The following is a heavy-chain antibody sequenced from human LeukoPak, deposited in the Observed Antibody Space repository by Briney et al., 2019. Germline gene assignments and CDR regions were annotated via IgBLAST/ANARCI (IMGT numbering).Heavy chain of an antibody. CDR2: IYSSGRT. D-gene: IGHD5-12*01. V-gene: IGHV4-4*07. J-gene: IGHJ4*02. Sequence: SETLSLTCTVSGGSISNYYWSWILQPAGKGLDWIGRIYSSGRTSYNPSLKSRVTMSVDTSKNQFSLKLSSVTAADTAVYYCASLGGYDYGSSDYWGQGTLVTVSS. CDR3: ASLGGYDYGSSDY. CDR1: GGSISNYY.